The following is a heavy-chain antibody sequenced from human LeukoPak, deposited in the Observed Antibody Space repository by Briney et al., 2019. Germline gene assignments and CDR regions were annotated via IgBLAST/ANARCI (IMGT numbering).Heavy chain of an antibody. CDR1: GGSISSGGYY. J-gene: IGHJ5*02. V-gene: IGHV4-30-2*01. CDR2: IYHSGST. Sequence: SETLSLTCTASGGSISSGGYYWSWIRQPPGKGLEWIGYIYHSGSTYYNPSLKSRVTISVDRSKNQFSLKLSSVTAADTAVYYCARDLRIVGEVTMVRGVIIISAPIFDPWGQGTLVTVSS. CDR3: ARDLRIVGEVTMVRGVIIISAPIFDP. D-gene: IGHD3-10*01.